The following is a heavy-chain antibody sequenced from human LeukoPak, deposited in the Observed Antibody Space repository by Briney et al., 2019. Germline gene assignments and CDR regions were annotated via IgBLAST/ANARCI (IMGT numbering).Heavy chain of an antibody. CDR3: ARHFWSGYYRDY. CDR2: IIPIFGTA. Sequence: ASVKVSCKASGGTFSSYDISWVRQAPGQGLEWMGGIIPIFGTANYAQKFQGRVTITTDESTSTAYMELSSPRSEDTAVYYCARHFWSGYYRDYWGQGTLVTVSS. CDR1: GGTFSSYD. V-gene: IGHV1-69*05. D-gene: IGHD3-3*02. J-gene: IGHJ4*02.